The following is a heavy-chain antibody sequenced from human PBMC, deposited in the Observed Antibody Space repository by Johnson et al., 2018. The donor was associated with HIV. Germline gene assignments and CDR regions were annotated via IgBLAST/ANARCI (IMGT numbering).Heavy chain of an antibody. CDR1: GFTFSSYD. D-gene: IGHD3-10*01. CDR2: IGTTGDT. J-gene: IGHJ3*02. CDR3: TRPDYYGSGTADVFDI. Sequence: VQLVESGGGLIQPVGSLRLSCAASGFTFSSYDIHWVRQATRKGLEWVSGIGTTGDTYYPGSVKGRFTISRDNSKNTLYLQMNSLRAEDTAVYYCTRPDYYGSGTADVFDIWGQGTMVTVSS. V-gene: IGHV3-13*01.